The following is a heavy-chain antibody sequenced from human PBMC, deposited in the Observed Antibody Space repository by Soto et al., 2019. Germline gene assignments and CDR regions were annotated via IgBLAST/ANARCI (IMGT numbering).Heavy chain of an antibody. V-gene: IGHV1-69*08. Sequence: QVQLVQSGAEVKKPGSSVKVSCKASGGTFSSYTISWVRQAPGQGLEWMGRIIPILGIANYAQKFQGRVTITADKSPSTAYMELSSLRSEDTAVYYCAREEGEGIAAAGYYYYYGMDVWGQGTTVTVSS. CDR3: AREEGEGIAAAGYYYYYGMDV. CDR1: GGTFSSYT. J-gene: IGHJ6*02. CDR2: IIPILGIA. D-gene: IGHD6-13*01.